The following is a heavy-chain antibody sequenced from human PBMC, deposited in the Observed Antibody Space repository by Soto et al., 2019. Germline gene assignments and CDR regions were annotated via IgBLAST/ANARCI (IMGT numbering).Heavy chain of an antibody. CDR1: GFTFNSNG. V-gene: IGHV3-23*01. J-gene: IGHJ6*02. D-gene: IGHD3-22*01. Sequence: SLRLSCVTSGFTFNSNGMSWVRQAPGKGLDWVSGISGNGRNTYYADSVKGRFTISRDNSKNTLFLQMNSLRAEDTAVYYCAKVYYYDSSGPTRPYYYYGMDVWGQGTTVTSP. CDR2: ISGNGRNT. CDR3: AKVYYYDSSGPTRPYYYYGMDV.